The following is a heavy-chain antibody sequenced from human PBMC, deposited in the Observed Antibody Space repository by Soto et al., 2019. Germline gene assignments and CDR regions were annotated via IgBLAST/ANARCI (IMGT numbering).Heavy chain of an antibody. CDR2: ISYDGSNK. CDR1: GFAFRSSG. Sequence: PGGSLRLSCAASGFAFRSSGFHWVRQAPGKGLEWVAVISYDGSNKYYADSVKGRFTISRDNSKNTLYLQMNSLRAEDTAVYYCARALIYDSSGYYFYYFDYWGQGTLVTVSS. D-gene: IGHD3-22*01. V-gene: IGHV3-30-3*01. J-gene: IGHJ4*02. CDR3: ARALIYDSSGYYFYYFDY.